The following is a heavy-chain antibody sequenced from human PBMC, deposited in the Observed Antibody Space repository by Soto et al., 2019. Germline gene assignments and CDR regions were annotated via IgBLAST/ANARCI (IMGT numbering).Heavy chain of an antibody. J-gene: IGHJ4*02. V-gene: IGHV3-23*01. Sequence: GGSLRLSCAASGFTFSSYAMSWVRQAPGKGLEWVSAISGSGGSTYYADSVKGRFTISRDNSKNTLYLQMNSLRAEDTAVYYCAKGGWDGYTGEEFDYWGQGTLVTVSS. CDR2: ISGSGGST. CDR1: GFTFSSYA. D-gene: IGHD5-12*01. CDR3: AKGGWDGYTGEEFDY.